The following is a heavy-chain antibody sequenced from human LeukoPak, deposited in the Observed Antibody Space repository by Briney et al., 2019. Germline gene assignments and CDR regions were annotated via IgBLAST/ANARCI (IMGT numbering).Heavy chain of an antibody. V-gene: IGHV3-30-3*01. J-gene: IGHJ5*02. CDR2: ISYDGSNK. D-gene: IGHD3-3*01. CDR1: GFTFSSYA. Sequence: GGSLRLSCAASGFTFSSYAMHWVRQAPGKGLEWVAVISYDGSNKYHADSVKGRFTISRDNSKNTLYLQMNSLRAEDTAVYYCAREDYDFWSGYSKEENWFDPWGQGTLVTVSS. CDR3: AREDYDFWSGYSKEENWFDP.